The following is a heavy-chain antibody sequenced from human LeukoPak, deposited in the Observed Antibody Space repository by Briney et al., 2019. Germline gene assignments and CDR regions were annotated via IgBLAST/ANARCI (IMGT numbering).Heavy chain of an antibody. CDR3: AREAINMVRGVPDY. CDR2: ISYDGYET. Sequence: PGTSLRLSCIVSGCTFSSFPMHWVRQAPGKGLDWVALISYDGYETYYADSVKGRFAISRDNSKNTLYLQMNTLRPEDTAVYYCAREAINMVRGVPDYWGQGTLVTVSS. CDR1: GCTFSSFP. D-gene: IGHD3-10*01. J-gene: IGHJ4*02. V-gene: IGHV3-30*09.